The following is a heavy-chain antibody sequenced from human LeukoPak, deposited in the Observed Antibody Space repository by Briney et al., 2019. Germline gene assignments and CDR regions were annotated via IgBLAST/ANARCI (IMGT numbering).Heavy chain of an antibody. CDR2: TYYRSKWYN. Sequence: QTLSLTCAISGDSVSSNSAAWNWIRQSPSRGLEWLGRTYYRSKWYNDYAVSVKGRITINPDTSKNQFSLQLNSVTPEDTAVYYCARGGCSGGSCYFDYWGQGTLVTVSS. D-gene: IGHD2-15*01. V-gene: IGHV6-1*01. J-gene: IGHJ4*02. CDR1: GDSVSSNSAA. CDR3: ARGGCSGGSCYFDY.